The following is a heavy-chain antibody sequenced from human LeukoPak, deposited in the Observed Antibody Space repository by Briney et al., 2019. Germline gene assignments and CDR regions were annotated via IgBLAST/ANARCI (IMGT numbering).Heavy chain of an antibody. CDR3: AKGLAVDGHFDY. CDR1: GFTFSSHA. V-gene: IGHV3-23*01. D-gene: IGHD6-19*01. Sequence: PGGSLRLSCAASGFTFSSHAMIWVRQAPGKGLDWVWASSVSGSSTYYADSVKDRFTISRERSKNTLYLKMNSLRAEDTAVYYCAKGLAVDGHFDYWGQGTLVTVSS. J-gene: IGHJ4*02. CDR2: SSVSGSST.